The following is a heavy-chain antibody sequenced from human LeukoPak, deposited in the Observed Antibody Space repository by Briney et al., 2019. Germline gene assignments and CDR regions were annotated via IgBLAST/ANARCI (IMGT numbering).Heavy chain of an antibody. D-gene: IGHD6-19*01. V-gene: IGHV4-59*01. CDR2: IGFSGST. CDR3: ARARYSSGWYGEIGAIDI. Sequence: AETLSLTCPVAGGSISSYCRSWVRQPPGKGREWLGYIGFSGSTDYNPSLRGRVTISVDTSRNQFSLKLSSVTAADTAVYYCARARYSSGWYGEIGAIDIWGQGTMVTVSS. CDR1: GGSISSYC. J-gene: IGHJ3*02.